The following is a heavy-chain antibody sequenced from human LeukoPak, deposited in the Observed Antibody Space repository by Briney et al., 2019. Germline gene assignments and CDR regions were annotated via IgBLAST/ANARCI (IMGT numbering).Heavy chain of an antibody. Sequence: ASVKVSCKASGYTFTSYGISWVRQAPGQGLEWMGIINPSGGSTSYAQKFQGRVTMTRDTSTSTVYMELSSLRSEDTAVYYCARVGGYGSGWYPFDYWGQGTLVTVSS. CDR2: INPSGGST. D-gene: IGHD6-19*01. J-gene: IGHJ4*02. CDR3: ARVGGYGSGWYPFDY. CDR1: GYTFTSYG. V-gene: IGHV1-46*01.